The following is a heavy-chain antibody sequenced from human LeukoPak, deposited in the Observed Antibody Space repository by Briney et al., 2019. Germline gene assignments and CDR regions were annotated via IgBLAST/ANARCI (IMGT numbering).Heavy chain of an antibody. V-gene: IGHV3-21*01. Sequence: GGSLRLSCAASGFTFSSYSMNWVRQAPGKGLEWVSSISSSSSYIYYADSVKGRFTISRNNAKNSLYLQMNSLRAEDTAVYYCARELGYYYYGMDVWGQGTTVTVSS. D-gene: IGHD7-27*01. CDR1: GFTFSSYS. CDR2: ISSSSSYI. J-gene: IGHJ6*02. CDR3: ARELGYYYYGMDV.